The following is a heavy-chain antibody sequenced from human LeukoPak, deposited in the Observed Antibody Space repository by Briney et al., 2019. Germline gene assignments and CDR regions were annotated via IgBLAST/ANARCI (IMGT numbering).Heavy chain of an antibody. D-gene: IGHD6-13*01. J-gene: IGHJ4*02. CDR3: ALQRTLWQQLLDY. CDR1: GFTFSTYD. CDR2: ISTTSSNI. Sequence: GGSLRLSCAASGFTFSTYDFNWVRQAPGKGLEGVSFISTTSSNIFYTDSVKGRFTISRDNAKNSLYLQMNSLRPEDTAVYYCALQRTLWQQLLDYWGQGTLVTVSS. V-gene: IGHV3-21*01.